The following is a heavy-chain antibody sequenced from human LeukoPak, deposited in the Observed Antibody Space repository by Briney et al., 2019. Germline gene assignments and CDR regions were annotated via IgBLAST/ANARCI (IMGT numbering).Heavy chain of an antibody. CDR3: ARGWPLYSDGFDY. CDR2: ISYDGSNK. Sequence: PGGSLRLSCAASGFTFSSYAMHWVRQAPGKGLEWVAVISYDGSNKYYADSVKGRFTISRDNSKNTLYLQMNSLRAEDTAVYYCARGWPLYSDGFDYWGQGTLVTVSS. J-gene: IGHJ4*02. V-gene: IGHV3-30*04. CDR1: GFTFSSYA. D-gene: IGHD3-16*02.